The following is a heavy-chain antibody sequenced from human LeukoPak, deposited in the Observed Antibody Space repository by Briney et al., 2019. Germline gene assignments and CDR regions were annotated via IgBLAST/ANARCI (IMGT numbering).Heavy chain of an antibody. CDR3: ASGQTPLWFGELTSDY. Sequence: GGSLRLSCAASGFTFSSYEMNWVRQAPGKGLEWVSYISSSGSTIYYADSVKGRFTISRDNAKNSLYLQMNSLRAEDTAVYYCASGQTPLWFGELTSDYWGQGTLVTVSS. D-gene: IGHD3-10*01. CDR2: ISSSGSTI. J-gene: IGHJ4*02. CDR1: GFTFSSYE. V-gene: IGHV3-48*03.